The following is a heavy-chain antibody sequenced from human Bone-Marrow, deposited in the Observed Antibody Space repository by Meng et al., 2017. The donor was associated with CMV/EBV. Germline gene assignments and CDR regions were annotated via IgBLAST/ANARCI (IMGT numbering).Heavy chain of an antibody. V-gene: IGHV3-9*01. Sequence: GGSLRLSCVVYGLDFYGHAIHWVRQPPGKGLEWVSGISWVSGEAGYADSVKGRFTVSRDTAKNSLYLQMTSLRDEDTAFYYCTRDFTPGGADYWGPGTLVTVSS. CDR1: GLDFYGHA. J-gene: IGHJ4*02. CDR3: TRDFTPGGADY. CDR2: ISWVSGEA. D-gene: IGHD3-16*01.